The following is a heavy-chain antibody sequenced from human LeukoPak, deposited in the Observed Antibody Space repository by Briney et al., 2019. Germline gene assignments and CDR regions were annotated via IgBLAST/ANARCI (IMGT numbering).Heavy chain of an antibody. Sequence: ASVKVSCKACGYTFTSYDINWVRQATAPGLEGMGGVNPNSGNTGYAQKSQGRVTITRNTSISTANTELRSLRSEDTAVYYCARGILLWFGELKGFDPWGQGTLVTVSS. D-gene: IGHD3-10*01. V-gene: IGHV1-8*03. CDR1: GYTFTSYD. CDR3: ARGILLWFGELKGFDP. J-gene: IGHJ5*02. CDR2: VNPNSGNT.